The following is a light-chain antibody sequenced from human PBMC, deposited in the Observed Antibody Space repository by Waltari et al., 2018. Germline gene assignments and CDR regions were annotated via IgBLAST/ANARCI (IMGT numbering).Light chain of an antibody. V-gene: IGKV3-20*01. CDR3: QQYGTSPPWT. J-gene: IGKJ1*01. CDR2: GAS. CDR1: QSVASYY. Sequence: EIVLTQSPGTLSLSPGERATLSCRTSQSVASYYIAWYQQKPGQAPRLLIYGASSRTTGIPDRFSGGASGTDFTLTITRLEPEDFAVYYCQQYGTSPPWTFGQGTKVEVK.